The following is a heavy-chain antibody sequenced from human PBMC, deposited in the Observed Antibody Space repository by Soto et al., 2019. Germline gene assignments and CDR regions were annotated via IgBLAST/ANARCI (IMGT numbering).Heavy chain of an antibody. CDR3: AEFIPQLDSYQLLYYDAFDI. Sequence: EVQLVESGGGLVQPGRSLRLSCADSGFTFDDYAMHWVRQAPGKCLEWVSGIRGNSGSIGYAGSVKGRFTISRDNATNSLYLQMNSLRAEDTALYYCAEFIPQLDSYQLLYYDAFDIWGQGTMVTVSS. CDR1: GFTFDDYA. D-gene: IGHD2-2*02. J-gene: IGHJ3*02. V-gene: IGHV3-9*01. CDR2: IRGNSGSI.